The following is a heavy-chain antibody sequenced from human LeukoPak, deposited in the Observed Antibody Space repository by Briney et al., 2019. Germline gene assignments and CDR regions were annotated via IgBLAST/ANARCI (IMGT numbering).Heavy chain of an antibody. J-gene: IGHJ3*02. D-gene: IGHD2-15*01. CDR2: IYPGDSDI. CDR1: GYSFTTYW. CDR3: ARRGYCSGGSCFSAAFDI. V-gene: IGHV5-51*01. Sequence: GESLKISCKGSGYSFTTYWIGWVRQMPRKGLEWMGIIYPGDSDIRYSPSFQGQVTISADKSISTAYLQWSSLKASDTAMYYCARRGYCSGGSCFSAAFDIWGQGTMVTVSS.